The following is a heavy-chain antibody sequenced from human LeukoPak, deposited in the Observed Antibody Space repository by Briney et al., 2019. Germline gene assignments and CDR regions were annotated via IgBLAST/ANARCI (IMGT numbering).Heavy chain of an antibody. J-gene: IGHJ5*02. CDR2: ISGSRGST. Sequence: GGSLRLSCTASGFTFSSYAMSWVRQAPGKGLEWVSAISGSRGSTYYADSVNGRFTISRDNSRETLYLQMNSLRAEDTAVYYCASYPWRWFDPWGQGTLVTVSS. V-gene: IGHV3-23*01. CDR1: GFTFSSYA. CDR3: ASYPWRWFDP. D-gene: IGHD3-3*01.